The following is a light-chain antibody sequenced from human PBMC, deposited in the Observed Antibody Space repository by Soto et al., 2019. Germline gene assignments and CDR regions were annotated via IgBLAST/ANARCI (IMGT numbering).Light chain of an antibody. CDR2: GAS. CDR1: QSVGSN. Sequence: ERVMTQSPATLSVSPGERATLSCRASQSVGSNLAWYQQKPGQAPRLLIFGASSRATGVPDRFSGSGSGTDFTLTISRLEPEDFALYYCQQYGNSPLTFGGGTKVDIK. J-gene: IGKJ4*01. CDR3: QQYGNSPLT. V-gene: IGKV3-20*01.